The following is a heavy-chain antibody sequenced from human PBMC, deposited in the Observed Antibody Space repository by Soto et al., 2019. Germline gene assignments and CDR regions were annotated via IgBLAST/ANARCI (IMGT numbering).Heavy chain of an antibody. CDR1: GFTFSSYA. V-gene: IGHV3-23*01. D-gene: IGHD2-15*01. J-gene: IGHJ3*02. CDR3: AKEGGIGYCSGGSCPDAFDI. CDR2: ISGSGGST. Sequence: PGGSLRLSCAGSGFTFSSYAMSWVRQAPGKGLEWVSAISGSGGSTYYADSVKGRFTISRDNSKNTLYLQMNSLRAEDTAVYYCAKEGGIGYCSGGSCPDAFDIWGQGTMVTVSS.